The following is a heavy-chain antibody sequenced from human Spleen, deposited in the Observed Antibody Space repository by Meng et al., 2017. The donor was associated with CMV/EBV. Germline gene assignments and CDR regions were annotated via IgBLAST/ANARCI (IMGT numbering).Heavy chain of an antibody. CDR2: INNKAST. Sequence: SETLSLTCTVSGDSISSSDYFWNWVRQPPGKGLEWIGEINNKASTNYNPSLKSRVTMSVDTSKNQYSLKLTSVTAADTAVYYCARSNYCNTIPCSLLRADYYYGLDVWGQGTTVTVSS. CDR1: GDSISSSDYF. D-gene: IGHD2/OR15-2a*01. V-gene: IGHV4-39*07. J-gene: IGHJ6*02. CDR3: ARSNYCNTIPCSLLRADYYYGLDV.